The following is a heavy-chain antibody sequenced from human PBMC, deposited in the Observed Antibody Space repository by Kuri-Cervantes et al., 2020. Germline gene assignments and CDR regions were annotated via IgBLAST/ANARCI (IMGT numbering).Heavy chain of an antibody. D-gene: IGHD3-10*01. Sequence: ASVKVSCKVSGYTLTELSMHWVRQAPGKGLEWMGAFDPEDDETIYAQKFQGRVTITRDTSASTTYMDLSSLRSEDTAVYYCASSGFLHWGQGTLVTVSS. V-gene: IGHV1-24*01. J-gene: IGHJ4*02. CDR3: ASSGFLH. CDR1: GYTLTELS. CDR2: FDPEDDET.